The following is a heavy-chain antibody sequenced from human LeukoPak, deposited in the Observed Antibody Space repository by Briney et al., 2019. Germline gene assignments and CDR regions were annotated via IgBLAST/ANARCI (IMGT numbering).Heavy chain of an antibody. CDR2: ISGSGGST. CDR1: GFIFSSYA. Sequence: GGSLRLSCGVAGFIFSSYAMSWVRQAPGKGLEGVSSISGSGGSTYYADSVKGRFTISRDNSKNTLYLQMNSLRAEDTAVYYCGGTSYYFDYWGQGTLVTVSS. CDR3: GGTSYYFDY. V-gene: IGHV3-23*01. J-gene: IGHJ4*02.